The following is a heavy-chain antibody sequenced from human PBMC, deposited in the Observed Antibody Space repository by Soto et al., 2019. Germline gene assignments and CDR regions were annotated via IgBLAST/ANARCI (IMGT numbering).Heavy chain of an antibody. CDR3: TTPEYCSGGSCYPRGVDAFDI. CDR2: IKSKTDGGTT. V-gene: IGHV3-15*01. Sequence: EVQLVESGGGLVKPGGSLRLSCAASGFTFSNAWMSWVRQAPGKGLEWVGRIKSKTDGGTTDYAAPVKGRFTISRDDSKNTLYLQMNSLKTEDTAVYYCTTPEYCSGGSCYPRGVDAFDIWGQGTMVTVSS. J-gene: IGHJ3*02. D-gene: IGHD2-15*01. CDR1: GFTFSNAW.